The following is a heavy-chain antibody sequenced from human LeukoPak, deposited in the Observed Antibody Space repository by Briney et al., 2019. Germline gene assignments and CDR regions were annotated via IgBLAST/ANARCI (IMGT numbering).Heavy chain of an antibody. D-gene: IGHD1-14*01. CDR2: FSAGAGST. CDR3: ARGVEPLAANTLAY. Sequence: GGSLRLSCAASGFTFSSYGMTWVRQAPGKGLEWVSDFSAGAGSTYYADSVKGRFTISRDNSKNTLYLEMNSLSPDDTAVYYCARGVEPLAANTLAYWGQGTLVTVSS. J-gene: IGHJ4*02. V-gene: IGHV3-23*01. CDR1: GFTFSSYG.